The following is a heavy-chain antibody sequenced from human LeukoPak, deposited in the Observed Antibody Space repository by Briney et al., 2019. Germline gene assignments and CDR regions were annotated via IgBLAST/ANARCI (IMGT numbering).Heavy chain of an antibody. J-gene: IGHJ4*02. CDR1: GGTFNNYV. Sequence: SVKVSCKASGGTFNNYVISWVRQAPGQGLEWLGRIIPIFGSPNYAQKFQGRITMTADESTNTAYMEMGSLRSEDTAVYYCATNERYGDTRLYHFDFWGQGTLVTVSS. CDR2: IIPIFGSP. D-gene: IGHD4-17*01. CDR3: ATNERYGDTRLYHFDF. V-gene: IGHV1-69*01.